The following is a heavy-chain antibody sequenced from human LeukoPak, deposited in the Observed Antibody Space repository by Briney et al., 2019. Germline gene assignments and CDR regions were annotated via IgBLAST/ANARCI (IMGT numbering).Heavy chain of an antibody. D-gene: IGHD6-19*01. CDR1: GGSISSSSYY. Sequence: SETLSLTCTVSGGSISSSSYYWGWIRQPPGKGLERIGSIYYSGSTYYNPSLKSRVTISVDTSKNQFSLKLSSVTAADTAVYYCARHTYIAVAGRNRFDPWGQGTLVTVSS. V-gene: IGHV4-39*01. CDR2: IYYSGST. CDR3: ARHTYIAVAGRNRFDP. J-gene: IGHJ5*02.